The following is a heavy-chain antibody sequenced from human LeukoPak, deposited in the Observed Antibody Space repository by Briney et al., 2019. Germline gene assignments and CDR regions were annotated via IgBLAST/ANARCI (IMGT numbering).Heavy chain of an antibody. CDR2: IYYSGSA. J-gene: IGHJ4*02. CDR1: GGSFSGYY. V-gene: IGHV4-59*01. D-gene: IGHD3-10*01. CDR3: ARSYGSGNYFDY. Sequence: SETLSLTCAVYGGSFSGYYWSWIRQPPGKGLEWIGCIYYSGSANYNPSLKSRVTISVDTFKNQFSLRLSSVTAADTAVYYCARSYGSGNYFDYWGQGTLVTVSS.